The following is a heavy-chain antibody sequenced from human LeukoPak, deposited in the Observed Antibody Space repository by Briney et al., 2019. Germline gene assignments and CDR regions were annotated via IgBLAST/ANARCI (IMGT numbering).Heavy chain of an antibody. CDR2: INWNGGST. D-gene: IGHD3-3*01. J-gene: IGHJ6*03. CDR3: ARSRALESGYPYYYYMDV. Sequence: GGSLRLSCAASGFTFDDYGMSWVRQAPGKGLEWVSGINWNGGSTGYADSVKGRFTISRDNAKNSLYLQMNSLRAEDTALYYCARSRALESGYPYYYYMDVWGKGTTVTVSS. CDR1: GFTFDDYG. V-gene: IGHV3-20*04.